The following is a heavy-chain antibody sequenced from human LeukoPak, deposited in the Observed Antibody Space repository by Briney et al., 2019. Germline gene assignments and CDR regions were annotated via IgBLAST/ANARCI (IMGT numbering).Heavy chain of an antibody. Sequence: SETLSLTCTVSGGSISSYYWSWIRQPPGKGLEWIGNIHYSESTNFNPSLKSRVAIAVDTSKNRFSLSMRSVTAADTAVYYCARVSAAGMEFHYGMDVWGQGTTVFVSS. CDR2: IHYSEST. CDR3: ARVSAAGMEFHYGMDV. J-gene: IGHJ6*02. CDR1: GGSISSYY. D-gene: IGHD6-13*01. V-gene: IGHV4-59*01.